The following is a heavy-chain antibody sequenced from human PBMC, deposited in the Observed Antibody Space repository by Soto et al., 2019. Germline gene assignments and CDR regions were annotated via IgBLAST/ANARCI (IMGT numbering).Heavy chain of an antibody. J-gene: IGHJ4*02. CDR2: IIPIFGTA. Sequence: QVQLVQSGAEVKKPGSSVKVSCKASGATFSSYAISWVRQALGQGLEWMGGIIPIFGTANYVQKFQGRVTNTSDECTSTAYMELSSLRSEYTAVYYCARRYCSSTSCYHFDYWGQGTLVTVSS. CDR3: ARRYCSSTSCYHFDY. D-gene: IGHD2-2*01. V-gene: IGHV1-69*01. CDR1: GATFSSYA.